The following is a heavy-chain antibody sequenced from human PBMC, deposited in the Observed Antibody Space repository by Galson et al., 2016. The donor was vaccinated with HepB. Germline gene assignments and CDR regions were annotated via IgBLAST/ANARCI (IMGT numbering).Heavy chain of an antibody. Sequence: CAISGDSVSSNSAAWNWIRKSPSRGLEWLGRTYYRSRWYYDYAVSVKSRITVNSDTSKNHFSLQLNSVTPGDTAIYYCARQENGMDVWGQGTTVTVSS. V-gene: IGHV6-1*01. CDR2: TYYRSRWYY. CDR3: ARQENGMDV. CDR1: GDSVSSNSAA. J-gene: IGHJ6*02.